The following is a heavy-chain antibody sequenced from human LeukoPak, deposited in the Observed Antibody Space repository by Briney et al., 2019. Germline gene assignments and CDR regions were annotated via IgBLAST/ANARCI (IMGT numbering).Heavy chain of an antibody. CDR3: ARDIHYSGSSFYHAFDY. D-gene: IGHD1-26*01. V-gene: IGHV3-48*04. CDR2: ISGTSSAR. CDR1: GFSVSTNY. J-gene: IGHJ4*02. Sequence: GGSLRLSCAASGFSVSTNYVSWVRQAPGKGLEWVSYISGTSSARYYADSVQGRFTISRDNAINSLYLQLNSLRADDTAVYYCARDIHYSGSSFYHAFDYWGQGTLVTVSS.